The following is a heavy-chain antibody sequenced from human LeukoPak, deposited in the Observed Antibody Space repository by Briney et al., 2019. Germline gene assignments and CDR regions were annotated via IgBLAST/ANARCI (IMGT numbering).Heavy chain of an antibody. CDR2: INHSGST. CDR3: AREKIAAAGPRGYFDY. Sequence: SSETLSLTCAVYGGSFSGYYWSWIRQPPGKGLEWIGEINHSGSTYYNPSLKSRVTISVDTSKNQFSLKLSSVTAADTAVYYCAREKIAAAGPRGYFDYWGQGTLVTVSS. CDR1: GGSFSGYY. D-gene: IGHD6-13*01. V-gene: IGHV4-34*01. J-gene: IGHJ4*02.